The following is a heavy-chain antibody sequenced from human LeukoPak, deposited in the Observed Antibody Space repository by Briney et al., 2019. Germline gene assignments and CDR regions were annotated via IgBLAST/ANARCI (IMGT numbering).Heavy chain of an antibody. D-gene: IGHD3-10*01. J-gene: IGHJ4*02. CDR3: ARDGPAQMVDFDY. V-gene: IGHV1-2*02. CDR1: GYTFSGTGWY. CDR2: IYPYTGAT. Sequence: ASVKVSCKASGYTFSGTGWYLYWLRQAPGQGLECMGWIYPYTGATHYAQKFQGRVALTRDTSISTAYMELSRLRPDDTAVYYCARDGPAQMVDFDYWGQGTLVTVSS.